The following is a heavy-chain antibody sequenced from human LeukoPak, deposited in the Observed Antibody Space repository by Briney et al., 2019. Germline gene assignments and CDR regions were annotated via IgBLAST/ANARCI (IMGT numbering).Heavy chain of an antibody. CDR3: ARGLRWDLTISGTSTFDY. V-gene: IGHV4-59*08. J-gene: IGHJ4*02. CDR1: GGSISSYF. D-gene: IGHD1-26*01. Sequence: SETLSLTCTVSGGSISSYFWSWIRQPPGKGLEWIGNIYYSGSTNYNPSLKSRVTMSVDTSKNQFSLWLSSVTAADTAVYYCARGLRWDLTISGTSTFDYWGQGSLVTVSS. CDR2: IYYSGST.